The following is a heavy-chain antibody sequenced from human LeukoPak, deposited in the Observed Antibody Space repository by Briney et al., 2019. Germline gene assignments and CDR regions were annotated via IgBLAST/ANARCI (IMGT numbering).Heavy chain of an antibody. Sequence: SVKVSCKASGGTFSSYAISWVRQAPGQGLEWMGGIIPIFGTANYAQKFQGRVTITADESTSTAYMELSSLRSEDTAVYYCARGPGAAGYYYYGMDVWGQGTTVTVSS. CDR1: GGTFSSYA. J-gene: IGHJ6*02. CDR3: ARGPGAAGYYYYGMDV. V-gene: IGHV1-69*13. CDR2: IIPIFGTA. D-gene: IGHD6-13*01.